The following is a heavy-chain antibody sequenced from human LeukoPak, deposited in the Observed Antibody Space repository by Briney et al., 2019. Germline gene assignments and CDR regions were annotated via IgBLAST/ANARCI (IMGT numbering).Heavy chain of an antibody. J-gene: IGHJ6*02. V-gene: IGHV3-21*01. Sequence: GGSLRLSCAASGFTFSSYSMNWVRQAPGKGLEWVSSIGSSSSYIYYADSVKGRFTISRDNAKNSLYLQMNSLRAEDTAVYYCARLFLYYYGMDVWGQGTTVTVSS. CDR2: IGSSSSYI. CDR3: ARLFLYYYGMDV. CDR1: GFTFSSYS.